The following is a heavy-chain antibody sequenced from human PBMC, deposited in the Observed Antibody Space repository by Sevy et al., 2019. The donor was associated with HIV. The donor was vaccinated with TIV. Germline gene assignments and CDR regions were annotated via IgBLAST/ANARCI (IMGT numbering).Heavy chain of an antibody. Sequence: SETLSLTCTVSGGSISSSSQFWAWIRQSPGKRREWIGNVYNSGTTEYNPSLKSRITISVDTSKNKFSLKLTSVTAADTAVYYCARQLSYYDSLTGSQRGYWLDTWGHGNLVTVSS. CDR1: GGSISSSSQF. CDR2: VYNSGTT. V-gene: IGHV4-39*01. J-gene: IGHJ5*01. CDR3: ARQLSYYDSLTGSQRGYWLDT. D-gene: IGHD3-9*01.